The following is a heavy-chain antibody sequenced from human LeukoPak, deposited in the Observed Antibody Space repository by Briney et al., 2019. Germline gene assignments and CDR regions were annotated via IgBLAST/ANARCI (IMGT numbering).Heavy chain of an antibody. V-gene: IGHV1-69*13. D-gene: IGHD6-13*01. CDR2: IIPIFGTT. J-gene: IGHJ3*02. CDR3: AREAAAAGTGAFDI. CDR1: GGTFSSYG. Sequence: ASVTVTCKASGGTFSSYGISWVRQAPGQGLEWMGGIIPIFGTTKYAQKFQGRVTITADESTSTAYMELSSLRSEDTAVYYCAREAAAAGTGAFDIWGQGTMVTVSS.